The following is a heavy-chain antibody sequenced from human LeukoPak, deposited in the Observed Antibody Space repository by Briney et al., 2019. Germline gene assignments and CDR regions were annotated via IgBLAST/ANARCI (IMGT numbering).Heavy chain of an antibody. CDR1: GGSFSNYC. D-gene: IGHD5-24*01. V-gene: IGHV4-59*01. CDR2: ICYGGST. CDR3: ARSGLHSFY. Sequence: SETLSLTCTVSGGSFSNYCWNWIRQPPGKGLEWIGYICYGGSTKYSPSLKSRVTISMASSKNQFSLRLDSLTAADTAVYYCARSGLHSFYWGQGTLVTVSS. J-gene: IGHJ4*02.